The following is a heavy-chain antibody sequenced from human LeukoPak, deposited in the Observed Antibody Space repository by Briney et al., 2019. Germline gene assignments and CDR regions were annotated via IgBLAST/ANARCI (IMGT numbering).Heavy chain of an antibody. D-gene: IGHD3-3*01. Sequence: PGGSLRLSCAASEFTFSSYAMSWVRQAPGKGLEWVSSIGGSGDSAYYADSVKGRFTISRDNSKNTLYLQMNSLRAEDTAVYYCAKGHHVLSAITIFGVVIMPFDYWGQGTLVTVSS. V-gene: IGHV3-23*01. CDR2: IGGSGDSA. CDR1: EFTFSSYA. J-gene: IGHJ4*02. CDR3: AKGHHVLSAITIFGVVIMPFDY.